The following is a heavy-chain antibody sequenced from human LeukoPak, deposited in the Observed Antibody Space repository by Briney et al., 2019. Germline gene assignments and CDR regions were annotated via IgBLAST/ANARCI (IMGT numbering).Heavy chain of an antibody. CDR1: GFTFSSYA. D-gene: IGHD6-19*01. V-gene: IGHV3-23*01. CDR2: ISGSGGST. Sequence: GGSLRLSCAASGFTFSSYAMSWVRQAPGKGLEWVSAISGSGGSTYYADSVKGRFTISRDNSKNTLYLQMNSLRAEDTAVYYCARGIEWLVRGTDYWGQGTLVTVSS. J-gene: IGHJ4*02. CDR3: ARGIEWLVRGTDY.